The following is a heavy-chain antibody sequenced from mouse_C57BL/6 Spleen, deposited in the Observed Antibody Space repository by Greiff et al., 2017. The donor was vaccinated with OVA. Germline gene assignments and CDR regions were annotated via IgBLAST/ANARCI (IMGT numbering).Heavy chain of an antibody. J-gene: IGHJ1*03. CDR1: GYTFTDYN. Sequence: VQLKESGPELVKPGASVKMSCKASGYTFTDYNMHWVKQSQGKSLEWIGYINPNNGGTSYNQKLKGKATLTVNKSSSTAYMELRSLTSDDSAVYYCARDGHYYFSSYGYFDVWGTGTTVTVSS. D-gene: IGHD1-1*01. V-gene: IGHV1-22*01. CDR2: INPNNGGT. CDR3: ARDGHYYFSSYGYFDV.